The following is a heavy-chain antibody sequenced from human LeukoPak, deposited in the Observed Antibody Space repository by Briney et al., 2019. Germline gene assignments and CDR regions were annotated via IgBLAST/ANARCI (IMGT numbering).Heavy chain of an antibody. CDR3: ARHVGDSYYYYYYMDV. D-gene: IGHD2-21*02. CDR2: IYPGDSDT. Sequence: GESLKISCKGSGYSFTSYWIGWVRQMPGKGLEWMGIIYPGDSDTRYSPSFQGQVTISADKSISTAYLQWSSLKASDTAMYYCARHVGDSYYYYYYMDVWRKGTTVTVSS. CDR1: GYSFTSYW. J-gene: IGHJ6*03. V-gene: IGHV5-51*01.